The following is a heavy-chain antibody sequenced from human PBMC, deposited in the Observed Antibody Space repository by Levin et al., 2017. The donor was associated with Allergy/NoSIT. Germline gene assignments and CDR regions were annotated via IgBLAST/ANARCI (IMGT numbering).Heavy chain of an antibody. Sequence: GESLKISCKASGYTFTSYGISWVRQAPGQGLEWMGWISAYNGNTNYAQKLQGRVTMTTDTSTSTAYMELRSLRSDDTAVYYCARSQLWFGELVMPMDVWGQGTTVTVSS. D-gene: IGHD3-10*01. V-gene: IGHV1-18*01. J-gene: IGHJ6*02. CDR2: ISAYNGNT. CDR1: GYTFTSYG. CDR3: ARSQLWFGELVMPMDV.